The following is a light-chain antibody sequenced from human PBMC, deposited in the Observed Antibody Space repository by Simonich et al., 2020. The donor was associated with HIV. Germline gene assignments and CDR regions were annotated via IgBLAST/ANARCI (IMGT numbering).Light chain of an antibody. CDR1: QSVLSRSNNKNY. Sequence: DIVMTQFPDSLAVSLGERATINCKSSQSVLSRSNNKNYLAWYQQKPGQPPKLLIYWASARESGAPDRFSGSGSGTDLTLTISSLQAEDVAVYYCQQYYTTPQTFGQGTKLEIK. J-gene: IGKJ2*01. V-gene: IGKV4-1*01. CDR3: QQYYTTPQT. CDR2: WAS.